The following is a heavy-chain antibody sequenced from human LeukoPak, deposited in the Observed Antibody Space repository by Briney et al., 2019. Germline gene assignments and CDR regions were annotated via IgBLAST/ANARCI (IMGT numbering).Heavy chain of an antibody. V-gene: IGHV3-23*01. J-gene: IGHJ4*02. D-gene: IGHD2-15*01. Sequence: GGSLRLSCAASGFAFSSSAMSWVRQAPGQGLEWVSAISNNGGYTYYADSVQGRFTISRDNSKSTLCLQMNSLRAEDTAAYYCAKQLGYCSDGSCYFPYWGQGTLVTVSS. CDR2: ISNNGGYT. CDR3: AKQLGYCSDGSCYFPY. CDR1: GFAFSSSA.